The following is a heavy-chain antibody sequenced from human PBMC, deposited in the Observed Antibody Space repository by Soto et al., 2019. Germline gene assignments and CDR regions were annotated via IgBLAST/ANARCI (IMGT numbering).Heavy chain of an antibody. V-gene: IGHV4-59*01. D-gene: IGHD3-16*02. Sequence: QVQLQESGPGLVKPSETLSLTCTVSGGSISSYYWSWIRQPPGKGLEWIGYIYYSGSTNYNRSLKSRVTISVDKSKNQFSLKLSSVTAADTAVYYCARSLRRDAFDIWGQGTMVTVSS. CDR2: IYYSGST. CDR3: ARSLRRDAFDI. CDR1: GGSISSYY. J-gene: IGHJ3*02.